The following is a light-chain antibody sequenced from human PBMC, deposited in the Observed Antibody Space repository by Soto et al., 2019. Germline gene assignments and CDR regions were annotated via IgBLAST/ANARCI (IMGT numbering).Light chain of an antibody. V-gene: IGKV3D-15*01. Sequence: EIVMTQSPDILPVSPGERASLSCRASQTVGSSLAWYQQKPGQAPRLLLYRISTRATGIAARFSGSGSGTEFTLTINSLQSEDFAVYYCQQHYQWPITFGQGTRLEIK. CDR2: RIS. CDR1: QTVGSS. J-gene: IGKJ5*01. CDR3: QQHYQWPIT.